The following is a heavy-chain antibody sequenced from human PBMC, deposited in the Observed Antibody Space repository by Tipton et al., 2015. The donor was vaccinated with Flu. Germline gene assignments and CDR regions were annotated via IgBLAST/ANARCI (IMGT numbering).Heavy chain of an antibody. CDR2: FYTSGTT. CDR3: ARSDFWSGSAKAFDI. Sequence: TLSLTCTVSGGSISSHYWSWIRQPAGKGLEWIGRFYTSGTTNYNPSLKSRLTMPVDTSKNQFSLKLGSVTAADTAVYYCARSDFWSGSAKAFDIWGQGTMVTVSS. CDR1: GGSISSHY. J-gene: IGHJ3*02. V-gene: IGHV4-4*07. D-gene: IGHD3-3*01.